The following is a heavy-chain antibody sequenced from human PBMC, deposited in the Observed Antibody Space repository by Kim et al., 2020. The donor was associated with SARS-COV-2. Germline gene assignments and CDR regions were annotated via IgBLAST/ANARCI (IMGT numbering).Heavy chain of an antibody. V-gene: IGHV6-1*01. Sequence: AVSVKSRITINPDTSKNQFSLQLNSVTPEDTAVYYCARDLYSSNHNWFDPWGQGTLVTVSS. CDR3: ARDLYSSNHNWFDP. D-gene: IGHD6-13*01. J-gene: IGHJ5*02.